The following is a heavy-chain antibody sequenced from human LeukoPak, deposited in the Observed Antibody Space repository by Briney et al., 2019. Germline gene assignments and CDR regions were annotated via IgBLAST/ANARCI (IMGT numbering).Heavy chain of an antibody. CDR1: GYTFTSYG. D-gene: IGHD5-18*01. CDR3: ARDYRGYSYGYWYFDL. V-gene: IGHV1-18*01. J-gene: IGHJ2*01. CDR2: ISAYNGNT. Sequence: ASVKVSCKASGYTFTSYGMSWVRQAPGQGLEWMGWISAYNGNTNYAQKLQGRVTMTTDTSTSTAYMELRSLRSDDTAVYYCARDYRGYSYGYWYFDLWGRGTLVTVSS.